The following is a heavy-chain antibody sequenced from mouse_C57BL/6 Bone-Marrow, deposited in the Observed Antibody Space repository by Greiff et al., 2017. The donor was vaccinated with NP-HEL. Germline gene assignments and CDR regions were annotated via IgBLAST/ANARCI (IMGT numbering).Heavy chain of an antibody. CDR1: GYTFTSYW. J-gene: IGHJ3*01. Sequence: QVQLQQPGAELVKPGASVKLSCKASGYTFTSYWMHWVKQRPGQGLEWIGVIHPNSGSTNYNEKFKSKATLTVDKSSSTAYMQLSSLTSEDSAVYYCARNEGYPWFAYWGQGTLVTVSA. V-gene: IGHV1-64*01. CDR2: IHPNSGST. D-gene: IGHD2-2*01. CDR3: ARNEGYPWFAY.